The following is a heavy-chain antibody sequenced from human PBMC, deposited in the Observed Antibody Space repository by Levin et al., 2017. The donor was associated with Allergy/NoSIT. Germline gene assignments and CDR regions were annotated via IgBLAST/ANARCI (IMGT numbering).Heavy chain of an antibody. Sequence: ESLKISCAASGFTFSSYWMTWVRHAPGKGPEWVASIKQDGSEKYYLDSVKGRFTISRDNAKSSLYLQMNSLRAEDTAMYYCKFRVGWGLGTLVTVSS. CDR1: GFTFSSYW. J-gene: IGHJ4*02. CDR3: KFRVG. V-gene: IGHV3-7*01. D-gene: IGHD3-16*01. CDR2: IKQDGSEK.